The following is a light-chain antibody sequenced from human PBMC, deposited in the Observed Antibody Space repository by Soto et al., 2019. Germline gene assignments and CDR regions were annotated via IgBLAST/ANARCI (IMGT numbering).Light chain of an antibody. CDR1: SSNIGSNY. J-gene: IGLJ2*01. CDR3: AAWDDRLSAGV. V-gene: IGLV1-47*01. Sequence: QSVLTQPPSASGTPGQRVTISCSGSSSNIGSNYVYWYHQLPGTAPKLVIYRNNQRPSGVPDRISGSKSGTSASLAISGLRSEDEADYYCAAWDDRLSAGVFGGGTKVTVL. CDR2: RNN.